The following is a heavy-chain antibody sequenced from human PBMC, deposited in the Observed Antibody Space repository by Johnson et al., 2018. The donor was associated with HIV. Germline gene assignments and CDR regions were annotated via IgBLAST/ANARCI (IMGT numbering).Heavy chain of an antibody. V-gene: IGHV3-49*04. D-gene: IGHD3-22*01. CDR2: IRSKAYAGTT. Sequence: EKLVESGGGLVQPGRSLRLSCTASGFTFGDYAMSWVRQAPGKGLAWVGFIRSKAYAGTTDYAAPVQGRFTISRDDSKNTLYLQMNSLKTEDTAVYYCTTGVDYYDSRVAAFDIWGQGTMVTVSS. CDR3: TTGVDYYDSRVAAFDI. CDR1: GFTFGDYA. J-gene: IGHJ3*02.